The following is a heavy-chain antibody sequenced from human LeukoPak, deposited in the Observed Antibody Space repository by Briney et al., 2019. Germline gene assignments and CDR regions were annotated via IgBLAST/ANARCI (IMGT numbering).Heavy chain of an antibody. J-gene: IGHJ6*02. V-gene: IGHV1-3*01. Sequence: GASVKVSCKASGYTFTSYAMHWVRQAPGRGLEWMGWINAGDGNTKHSQKFQGRVTITRDTSASTAYMELSSLRSEDTAVYYCARDLWPPNDYGDYVRVYGMDVWGQGTTVTVSS. CDR3: ARDLWPPNDYGDYVRVYGMDV. CDR2: INAGDGNT. CDR1: GYTFTSYA. D-gene: IGHD4-17*01.